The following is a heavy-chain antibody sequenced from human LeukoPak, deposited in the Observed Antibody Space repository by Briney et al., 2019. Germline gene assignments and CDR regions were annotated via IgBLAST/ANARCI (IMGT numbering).Heavy chain of an antibody. CDR3: AREFGRTWPFDY. D-gene: IGHD3-16*01. V-gene: IGHV1-2*02. Sequence: VASLKVSCKASGFIFTGFNMHWGRRAPAQGAWWMGWINPNTGGTTYARKFQGRVTMTRDTSITTAYMELSRLTSDDTAVYYCAREFGRTWPFDYWGQGTLFTVSS. CDR2: INPNTGGT. J-gene: IGHJ4*02. CDR1: GFIFTGFN.